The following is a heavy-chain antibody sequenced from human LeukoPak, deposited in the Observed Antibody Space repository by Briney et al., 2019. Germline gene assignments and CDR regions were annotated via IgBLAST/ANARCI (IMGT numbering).Heavy chain of an antibody. J-gene: IGHJ4*02. CDR1: GGSISSGGYS. D-gene: IGHD1-26*01. Sequence: SETLSLTCAVSGGSISSGGYSWSWIRQPPGKGLEWIGYIYHSGSTHYNPSLKSRVTISVDRSKNQFSLKLSSVTAADTAVYYCARVAESWEFDYWGQGTLVTVSS. CDR3: ARVAESWEFDY. CDR2: IYHSGST. V-gene: IGHV4-30-2*01.